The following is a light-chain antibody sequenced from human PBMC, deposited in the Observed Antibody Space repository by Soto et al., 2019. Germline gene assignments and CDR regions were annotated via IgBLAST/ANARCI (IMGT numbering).Light chain of an antibody. CDR1: QSLSSTY. CDR2: GAS. V-gene: IGKV3-20*01. Sequence: IVLTQSPCTLSLSPGERATLSCRASQSLSSTYLVWYQQRAGQAPRLLIYGASVRATGIPDRFSGSGSGTDFTLTISRLEPEDFGMYFCQQFSSSPWSFGQGAKVDI. CDR3: QQFSSSPWS. J-gene: IGKJ1*01.